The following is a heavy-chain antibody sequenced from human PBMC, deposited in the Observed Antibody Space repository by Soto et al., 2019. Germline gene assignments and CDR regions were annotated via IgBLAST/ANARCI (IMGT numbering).Heavy chain of an antibody. D-gene: IGHD6-6*01. Sequence: PVGSLRLSWAASGFTCSTYSMNWVRQAPGKGLEWVSSITTSSSYMYYADSVKGRFTISRDNAKNSLYLQMNSLRAEDTAVYYCAGGHEYSSLTSTYFSRYGMDVWGQGTTVTVSS. CDR1: GFTCSTYS. CDR3: AGGHEYSSLTSTYFSRYGMDV. V-gene: IGHV3-21*01. J-gene: IGHJ6*02. CDR2: ITTSSSYM.